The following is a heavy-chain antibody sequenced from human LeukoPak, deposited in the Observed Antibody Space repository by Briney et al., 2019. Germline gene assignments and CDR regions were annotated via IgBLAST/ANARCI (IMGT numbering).Heavy chain of an antibody. CDR2: ISGSGGST. J-gene: IGHJ4*02. CDR1: GFTFSSYA. D-gene: IGHD2-2*02. Sequence: GGSLRLSCAASGFTFSSYAMSWVRQAPGKGLEWVSAISGSGGSTYYADSVKGRFTISRDNSKNSLYLQMNSLRAEDTAVYYCAKDGHCSSTSCYIGGLDYWGQGTLVTVSS. V-gene: IGHV3-23*01. CDR3: AKDGHCSSTSCYIGGLDY.